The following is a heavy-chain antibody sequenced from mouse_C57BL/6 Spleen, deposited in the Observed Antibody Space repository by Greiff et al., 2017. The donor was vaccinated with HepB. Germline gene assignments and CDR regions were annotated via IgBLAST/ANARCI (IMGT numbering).Heavy chain of an antibody. CDR3: ARGGDYGSFLYWYFDV. CDR1: GYTFTSYW. D-gene: IGHD1-1*01. CDR2: IYPGSGST. Sequence: QVQLQQPGAELVKPGASVKMSCKASGYTFTSYWITWVKQRPGQGLEWIGDIYPGSGSTNYNEKFKSKATLTVDTSSSTAYMQLSSLTSEDSAVYYSARGGDYGSFLYWYFDVWGTGTTVTVSS. J-gene: IGHJ1*03. V-gene: IGHV1-55*01.